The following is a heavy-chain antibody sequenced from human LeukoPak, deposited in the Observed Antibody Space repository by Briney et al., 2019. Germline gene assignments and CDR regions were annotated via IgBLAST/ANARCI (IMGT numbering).Heavy chain of an antibody. D-gene: IGHD3-22*01. V-gene: IGHV4-39*07. J-gene: IGHJ4*02. CDR3: ARDGHYYYDSSGYYYVLDY. Sequence: TSETLSLTCTVSGGSISSSSYYWGWIRQPPGKGLEWIGSIYYSGSTYYNPSLKSRVTISVDTSKNQFSLKLSSVTAADTAVYYCARDGHYYYDSSGYYYVLDYWGQGTLVTVSS. CDR1: GGSISSSSYY. CDR2: IYYSGST.